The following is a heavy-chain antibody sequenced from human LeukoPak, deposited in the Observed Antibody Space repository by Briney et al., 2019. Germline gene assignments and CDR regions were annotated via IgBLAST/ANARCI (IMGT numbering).Heavy chain of an antibody. CDR1: GRLFTSYG. CDR3: VRARGCSNCVLTDGFDS. D-gene: IGHD6-13*01. J-gene: IGHJ3*01. V-gene: IGHV1-18*01. CDR2: KSNFDGDS. Sequence: ASVEVSCKASGRLFTSYGIAWVRQAPGKGLEWLGWKSNFDGDSKVAENLQGRVTLTSDSSTTTAYMELTSLKVDDTAVYYCVRARGCSNCVLTDGFDSWGQGTKVTVSS.